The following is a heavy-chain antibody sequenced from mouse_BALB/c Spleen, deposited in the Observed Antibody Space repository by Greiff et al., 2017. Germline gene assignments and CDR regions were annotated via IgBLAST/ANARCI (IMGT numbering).Heavy chain of an antibody. CDR3: GRCHYYGPYAMDY. D-gene: IGHD1-2*01. V-gene: IGHV1S56*01. J-gene: IGHJ4*01. Sequence: VQLVESGPELVKPGAFVKISCTASGYSFTSYDINWVKQRPGQGLEWIGWIYPGDGSTKYYEKIKGQATLTADKSSSTAYMQLSSLTSENSAVYFCGRCHYYGPYAMDYWGQGTSVTVSS. CDR2: IYPGDGST. CDR1: GYSFTSYD.